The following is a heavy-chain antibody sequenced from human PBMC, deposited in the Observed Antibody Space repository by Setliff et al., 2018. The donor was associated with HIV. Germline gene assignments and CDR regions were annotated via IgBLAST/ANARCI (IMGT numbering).Heavy chain of an antibody. CDR3: AKVGA. Sequence: PGGSLRLSCAASGFTFSGYAMSWVRQAPGKGLEWVSAISGSGDTTYYADSVKGRFTISRDDSKNTLYLQMHGLRADDTAVYYCAKVGAWGQGTLVTVSS. CDR1: GFTFSGYA. CDR2: ISGSGDTT. J-gene: IGHJ4*02. V-gene: IGHV3-23*01.